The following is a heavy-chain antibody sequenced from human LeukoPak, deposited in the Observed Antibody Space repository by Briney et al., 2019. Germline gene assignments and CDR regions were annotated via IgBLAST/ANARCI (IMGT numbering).Heavy chain of an antibody. Sequence: PGGTQRLSCAASGFTFSSYGMSWVRQAPGKGLEWVSAISGSGGSTYYADSVKGRFTISRDNSKNTLYLQMNSLRAEDTAVYYCANHYYYDSSGYYYYFDYWGQGTLVTVSS. CDR2: ISGSGGST. D-gene: IGHD3-22*01. CDR1: GFTFSSYG. J-gene: IGHJ4*02. V-gene: IGHV3-23*01. CDR3: ANHYYYDSSGYYYYFDY.